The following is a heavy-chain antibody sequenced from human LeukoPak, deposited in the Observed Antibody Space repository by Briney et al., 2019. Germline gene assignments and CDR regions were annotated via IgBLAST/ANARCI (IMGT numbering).Heavy chain of an antibody. J-gene: IGHJ4*02. CDR1: GFTFSRHG. CDR2: ISYDGSDE. CDR3: AKLPSDYGDYVTWGRSDC. D-gene: IGHD4-17*01. V-gene: IGHV3-30*18. Sequence: GGSLRLSCAASGFTFSRHGMHWVRQAPGKGLEWVAAISYDGSDEHYADSVKGRFTISRDNSKNTLYQQMNSLRAEDTAVYYCAKLPSDYGDYVTWGRSDCWGQGTLVTVSS.